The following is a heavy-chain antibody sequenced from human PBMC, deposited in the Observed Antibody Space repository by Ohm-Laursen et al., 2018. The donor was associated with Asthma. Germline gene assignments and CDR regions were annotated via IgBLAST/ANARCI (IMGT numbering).Heavy chain of an antibody. V-gene: IGHV3-9*01. J-gene: IGHJ6*02. CDR2: ISWNSGTI. D-gene: IGHD5-12*01. Sequence: SLRLSCSASGFIFDDYAMHWVRQVPGKGLEWVSGISWNSGTIVQADSVKGRFTISRDNAKNSLYLQMNSLRAEDTALYYCARDSQAMVATEGLYFGMDVWGQGTTVTVSS. CDR3: ARDSQAMVATEGLYFGMDV. CDR1: GFIFDDYA.